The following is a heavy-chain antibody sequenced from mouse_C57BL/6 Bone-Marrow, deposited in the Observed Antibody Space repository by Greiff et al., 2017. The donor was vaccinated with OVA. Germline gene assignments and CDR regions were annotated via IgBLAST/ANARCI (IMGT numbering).Heavy chain of an antibody. CDR1: GYTFTSYW. CDR2: IHPNSGST. CDR3: ARDYYGNSWFAY. V-gene: IGHV1-64*01. D-gene: IGHD2-1*01. J-gene: IGHJ3*01. Sequence: QVQLKQPGAELVKPGASVKLSCKASGYTFTSYWMHWVKQRPGQGLEWIGMIHPNSGSTNYNEKFKSKATLTVDKSSSTAYMQLSSLTSEDSAVYYCARDYYGNSWFAYWGQGTLVTVSA.